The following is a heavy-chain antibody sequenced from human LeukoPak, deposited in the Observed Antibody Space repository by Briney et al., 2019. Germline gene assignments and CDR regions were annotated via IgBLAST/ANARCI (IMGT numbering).Heavy chain of an antibody. CDR1: GGSISTYY. CDR2: IFYTGST. Sequence: SETLSLTCTVSGGSISTYYWSWIRQPPGKGLEWIGYIFYTGSTNSNPSLKSRVTISVDTSKNQFSLKLSSVTAADTAVYYCARLRGHMRSSTRYYYYYYMDVWGKGTTVTISS. CDR3: ARLRGHMRSSTRYYYYYYMDV. J-gene: IGHJ6*03. V-gene: IGHV4-59*12. D-gene: IGHD2-2*01.